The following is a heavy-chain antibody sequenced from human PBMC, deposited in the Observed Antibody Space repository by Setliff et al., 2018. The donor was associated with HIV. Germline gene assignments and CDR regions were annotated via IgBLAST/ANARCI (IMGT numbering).Heavy chain of an antibody. V-gene: IGHV4-30-4*08. CDR2: IFYSGTT. CDR3: ARDPRPFGGNSADAFDM. CDR1: GDSINSGDSY. D-gene: IGHD2-15*01. J-gene: IGHJ3*02. Sequence: PSETLSLTCSVSGDSINSGDSYWCWIRQPPGKGLEWIGYIFYSGTTYYNPSLQSRVAISLDASKNQFSLRLSSVTAADTAMYYCARDPRPFGGNSADAFDMWGQGTMVTVSS.